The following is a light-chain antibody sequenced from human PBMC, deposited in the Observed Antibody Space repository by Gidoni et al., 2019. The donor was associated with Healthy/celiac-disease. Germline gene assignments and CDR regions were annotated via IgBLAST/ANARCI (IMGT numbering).Light chain of an antibody. CDR2: GAS. Sequence: EIVLTQSPGTLSLSPGERATLSCRASQSVSSSYLAWYQQKPGQAPRLLIYGASSRATGIPDRFSGSGSGTDFTLTISRLDPEDFAVYYCQQHGSSRTFGQGTKVEIK. V-gene: IGKV3-20*01. CDR1: QSVSSSY. CDR3: QQHGSSRT. J-gene: IGKJ1*01.